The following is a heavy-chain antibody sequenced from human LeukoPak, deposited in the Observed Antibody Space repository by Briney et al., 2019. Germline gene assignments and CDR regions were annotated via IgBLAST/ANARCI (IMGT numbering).Heavy chain of an antibody. V-gene: IGHV4-4*09. CDR3: ARRGNQFDY. Sequence: SETLSLTCTVSGDSINSYYWSWIRQPPGKGLEWIGYIYSSGITNYNPSLKSRVTISTDTSKNQLSLQLTSVTAADTAVYYCARRGNQFDYWGQGTLVTVSS. CDR1: GDSINSYY. J-gene: IGHJ4*02. CDR2: IYSSGIT. D-gene: IGHD1-14*01.